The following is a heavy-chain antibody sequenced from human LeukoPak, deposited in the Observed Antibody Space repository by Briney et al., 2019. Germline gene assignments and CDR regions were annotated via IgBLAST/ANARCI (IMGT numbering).Heavy chain of an antibody. Sequence: PSETLSLTCTVSGGSFSTYYWSWIRQPPGKGLEWIGYIYYSGSTNYNPSLKSRVTISVDTSKNQFSLKLSSVTAADTAVYYCARKRWIQLWLRDLFFDYWGQGTLVTVSS. CDR1: GGSFSTYY. J-gene: IGHJ4*02. V-gene: IGHV4-59*12. D-gene: IGHD5-18*01. CDR2: IYYSGST. CDR3: ARKRWIQLWLRDLFFDY.